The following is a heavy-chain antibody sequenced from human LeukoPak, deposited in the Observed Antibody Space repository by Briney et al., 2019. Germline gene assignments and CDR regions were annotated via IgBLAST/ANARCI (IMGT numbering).Heavy chain of an antibody. CDR1: VFTFSSYT. CDR3: AKDKFGDFWSGHWGLDY. D-gene: IGHD3-3*01. J-gene: IGHJ4*02. Sequence: QPGGSLRLSCAASVFTFSSYTMTWVRQAPGKGLEWVAFISYDGTNKYYADSLKGRFTISRDNSKNTLYLQMNSLRTEDTAVYYCAKDKFGDFWSGHWGLDYWGQGTLVTVSS. V-gene: IGHV3-30*18. CDR2: ISYDGTNK.